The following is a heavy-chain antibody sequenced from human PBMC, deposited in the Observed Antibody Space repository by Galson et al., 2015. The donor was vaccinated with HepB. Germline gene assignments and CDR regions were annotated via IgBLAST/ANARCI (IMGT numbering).Heavy chain of an antibody. D-gene: IGHD1-26*01. CDR3: ATLGAPPIDLFDY. V-gene: IGHV4-30-4*01. Sequence: TLSLTCTVSGGSISSGDYYWSWIRQPPGKGLEWIGYISYSGSTYYNPSLKSRVTISVATSKNQFSLKLSSVTAADTAVYYCATLGAPPIDLFDYWGQGTLVTVSS. CDR2: ISYSGST. CDR1: GGSISSGDYY. J-gene: IGHJ4*02.